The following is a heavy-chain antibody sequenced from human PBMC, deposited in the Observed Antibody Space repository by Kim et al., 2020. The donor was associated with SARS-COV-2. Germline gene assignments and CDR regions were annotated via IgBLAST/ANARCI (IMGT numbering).Heavy chain of an antibody. V-gene: IGHV3-7*03. D-gene: IGHD6-13*01. CDR2: IKQDGSEK. J-gene: IGHJ6*02. Sequence: GGSLRLSCAASGFTFSSYWMSWVRQAPGKGLEWVANIKQDGSEKYYVDSVKGRFTISRDNAKNSLYLQKNSLRAEDTAVYYCARDRIAAAGRNYYYYYGMDVWGQGTTVTVSS. CDR3: ARDRIAAAGRNYYYYYGMDV. CDR1: GFTFSSYW.